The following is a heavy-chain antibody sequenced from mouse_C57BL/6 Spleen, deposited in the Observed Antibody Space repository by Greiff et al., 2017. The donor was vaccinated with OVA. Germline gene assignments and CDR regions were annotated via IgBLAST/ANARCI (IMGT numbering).Heavy chain of an antibody. CDR3: EGDAFAY. CDR1: GYTFTSYW. J-gene: IGHJ3*01. Sequence: VQLQQSGAELVKPGASVKLSCKASGYTFTSYWMHWVKQRPGQGLEWIGYIYPGGGYTKYNQKFKDKATLTADKSSSTAYMQLSSLTYEDSAVYYCEGDAFAYWGQGTLVTVSA. CDR2: IYPGGGYT. V-gene: IGHV1-7*01.